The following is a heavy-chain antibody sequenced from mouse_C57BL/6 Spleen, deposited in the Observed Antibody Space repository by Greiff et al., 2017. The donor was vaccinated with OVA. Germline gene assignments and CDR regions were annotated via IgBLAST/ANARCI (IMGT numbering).Heavy chain of an antibody. D-gene: IGHD1-1*01. CDR3: TALRGGYFDV. CDR2: IDPETGGT. Sequence: QVQLKESGAELVRPGASVTLSCKASGYTFTDYEMHWVKQTPVHGLEWIGAIDPETGGTAYNQKFKGKAILTADKSSSTAYMELRSLTSEDSAVYYCTALRGGYFDVWGTGTTVTVSS. V-gene: IGHV1-15*01. CDR1: GYTFTDYE. J-gene: IGHJ1*03.